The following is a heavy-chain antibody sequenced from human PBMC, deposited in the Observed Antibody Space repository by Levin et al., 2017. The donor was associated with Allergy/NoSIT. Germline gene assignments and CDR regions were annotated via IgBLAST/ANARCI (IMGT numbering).Heavy chain of an antibody. CDR2: ISAYNGNT. CDR3: ARVRTAGSGYDYFYGDYAYYFDY. J-gene: IGHJ4*02. Sequence: ASVKVSCKASGYTFTSYGISWVRQAPGQGLEWMGWISAYNGNTNYAQKLQGRVTMTTDTSTSTAYMELRSLRSDDTAVYYCARVRTAGSGYDYFYGDYAYYFDYWGQGTLVTVSS. V-gene: IGHV1-18*01. D-gene: IGHD5-12*01. CDR1: GYTFTSYG.